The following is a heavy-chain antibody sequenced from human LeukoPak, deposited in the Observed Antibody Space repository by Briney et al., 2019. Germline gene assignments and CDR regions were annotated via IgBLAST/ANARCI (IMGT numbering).Heavy chain of an antibody. J-gene: IGHJ4*02. CDR3: ANPVYSSGWYAHFDY. CDR2: INPNSGGT. CDR1: GYTFTGYY. Sequence: ASVKVSCKASGYTFTGYYMHWVRQAPGQGLEWMGWINPNSGGTNYAQKFQGRVTMTRDTSISTAYMELSRLRSDDTAVYYCANPVYSSGWYAHFDYWGQGTLVTVSS. V-gene: IGHV1-2*02. D-gene: IGHD6-19*01.